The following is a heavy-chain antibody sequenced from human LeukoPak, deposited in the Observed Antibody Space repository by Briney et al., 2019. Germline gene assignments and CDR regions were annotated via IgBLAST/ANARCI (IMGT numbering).Heavy chain of an antibody. V-gene: IGHV4-59*11. CDR3: AIRRLPGAFDI. J-gene: IGHJ3*02. Sequence: SETLSLTCTVSGGSISSHYWSWIRQPPGKELEWIGFISYAGSTNYNPSLKSRVTISVDTSKDQFSLKLTSVTAADTAVYYCAIRRLPGAFDIWGQGTMVTVSS. CDR1: GGSISSHY. CDR2: ISYAGST. D-gene: IGHD4-11*01.